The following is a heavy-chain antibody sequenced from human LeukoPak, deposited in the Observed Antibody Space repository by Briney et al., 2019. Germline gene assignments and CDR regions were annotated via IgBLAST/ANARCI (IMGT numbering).Heavy chain of an antibody. D-gene: IGHD3-3*01. CDR3: AREGITIFGVVLRAFDI. V-gene: IGHV3-21*01. Sequence: GGSLRLSCAASGFTFSSYSMNWVRQAPGKGLEWVSSISSSSSYIYYADSVKGRFTISRDNAKNSLYLQMNSLRAEDTAVYYCAREGITIFGVVLRAFDIWGQGTMVTVSS. CDR1: GFTFSSYS. CDR2: ISSSSSYI. J-gene: IGHJ3*02.